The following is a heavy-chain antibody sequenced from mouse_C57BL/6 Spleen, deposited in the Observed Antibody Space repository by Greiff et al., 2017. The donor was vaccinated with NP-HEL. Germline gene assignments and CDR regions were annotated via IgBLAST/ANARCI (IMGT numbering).Heavy chain of an antibody. Sequence: VQLKESGPGLVKPSQSLSLTCSVTGYSITSGYYWNWIRQFPGNKLEWMGCISYDGSNNYNPSLKNRISITRDTSKNQFFLKLNSVTTEDTATYYCARDSNYGFDYWGQGTTLTVSS. CDR1: GYSITSGYY. CDR2: ISYDGSN. V-gene: IGHV3-6*01. J-gene: IGHJ2*01. CDR3: ARDSNYGFDY. D-gene: IGHD2-5*01.